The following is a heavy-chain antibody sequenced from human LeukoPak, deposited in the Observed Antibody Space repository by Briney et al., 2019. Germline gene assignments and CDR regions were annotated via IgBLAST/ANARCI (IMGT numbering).Heavy chain of an antibody. CDR1: GLTFSTYW. V-gene: IGHV3-74*01. D-gene: IGHD3-22*01. CDR3: ARISSDSISYYDH. CDR2: INSEGSNI. J-gene: IGHJ4*02. Sequence: GGPLRLSCAGSGLTFSTYWMHWVRQAPGKGRVWVSRINSEGSNISYADSVKGRFTISRDNAKNTLFLQMNSLRAEDTAVYYCARISSDSISYYDHWGQGTLVTVSS.